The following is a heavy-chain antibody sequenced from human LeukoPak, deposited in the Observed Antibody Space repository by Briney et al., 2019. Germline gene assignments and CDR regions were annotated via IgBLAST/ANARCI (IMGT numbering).Heavy chain of an antibody. V-gene: IGHV3-23*01. Sequence: LPGGSLRLSCAASKFTFSSFAMSWVRQAPGKGLEWLSAITSSGGGTYYADSVKGRFTISRDNSKNTLFLQMNSLRVEDTAVYYCAKTNYFDFWGQGTLVTVSS. CDR3: AKTNYFDF. CDR1: KFTFSSFA. J-gene: IGHJ4*02. CDR2: ITSSGGGT.